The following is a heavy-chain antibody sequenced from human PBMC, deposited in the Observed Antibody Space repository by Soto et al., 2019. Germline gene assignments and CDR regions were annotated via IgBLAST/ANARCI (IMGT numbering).Heavy chain of an antibody. V-gene: IGHV3-30-3*01. Sequence: GGSLRLSCAASGFTFSSYAMHWVRQAPGKGLEWVAVISYDGSNKYYADSVKGRFTISRDNSKNTLYLQMNSLRAEDTAVYYCARPSGYSYAPYYYYYGMDVWGQGTTVTVSS. CDR2: ISYDGSNK. J-gene: IGHJ6*02. D-gene: IGHD5-18*01. CDR3: ARPSGYSYAPYYYYYGMDV. CDR1: GFTFSSYA.